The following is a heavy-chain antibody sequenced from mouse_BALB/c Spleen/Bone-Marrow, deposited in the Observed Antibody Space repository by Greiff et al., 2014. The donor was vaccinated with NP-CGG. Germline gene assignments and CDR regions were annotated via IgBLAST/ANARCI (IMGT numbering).Heavy chain of an antibody. CDR3: ARQLYGNYAY. CDR1: GYSFTGYY. Sequence: EVKLKQSGPELVKPGPSVKISCKASGYSFTGYYMHWVKQSHGKSLEWIGEINPYNGGTSYNQKFKGKATLTVDTSSSTAFMELHSLTSEDSLVYYCARQLYGNYAYWGQGTLVTVS. V-gene: IGHV1S30*01. J-gene: IGHJ3*01. CDR2: INPYNGGT. D-gene: IGHD2-10*02.